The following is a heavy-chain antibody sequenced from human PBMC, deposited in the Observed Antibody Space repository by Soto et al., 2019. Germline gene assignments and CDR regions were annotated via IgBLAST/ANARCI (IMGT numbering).Heavy chain of an antibody. J-gene: IGHJ6*02. D-gene: IGHD3-3*01. Sequence: PSETLSLTCVVYGGSLSGYYWTWIRQAPGKGLEWVGEINHSGGTRYNSSLKSRVTISVDTSKNQVSLTLYSVTAADTAVYCCARDRQYYRFWRTYQNEGPDGMDVWGQGTKVTVSS. V-gene: IGHV4-34*01. CDR1: GGSLSGYY. CDR2: INHSGGT. CDR3: ARDRQYYRFWRTYQNEGPDGMDV.